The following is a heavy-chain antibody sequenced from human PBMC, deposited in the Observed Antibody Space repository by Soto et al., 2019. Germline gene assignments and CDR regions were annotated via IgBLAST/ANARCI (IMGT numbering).Heavy chain of an antibody. CDR3: AKRAYGDPFDP. D-gene: IGHD4-17*01. CDR1: GGSITSSGFW. Sequence: HLQLQESGPGLVKSSETLSLTCAVSGGSITSSGFWWSWIRQPPGKGLEWIATIYDTGNTFYNPSLRSRVTIAADPSRNEFALSLISVTAAETAVYYCAKRAYGDPFDPWGQGTLVTVSS. CDR2: IYDTGNT. J-gene: IGHJ5*02. V-gene: IGHV4-39*01.